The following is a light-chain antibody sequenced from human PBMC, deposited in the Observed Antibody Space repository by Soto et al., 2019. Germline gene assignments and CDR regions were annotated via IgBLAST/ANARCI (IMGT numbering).Light chain of an antibody. CDR1: QGISSW. CDR2: TGS. CDR3: QQANSFPLT. V-gene: IGKV1-12*01. J-gene: IGKJ4*02. Sequence: DIQMTQSPSSVSASVGERVSITCRASQGISSWLAWYQQKPGRAPKLLIYTGSSLQSGVPSRFSGTGSGTDFTLSIISLQPEDVATYYCQQANSFPLTFGGGTKVEIK.